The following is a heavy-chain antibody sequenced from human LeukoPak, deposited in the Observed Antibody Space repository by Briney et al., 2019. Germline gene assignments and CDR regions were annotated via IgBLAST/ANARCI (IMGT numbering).Heavy chain of an antibody. D-gene: IGHD5-12*01. Sequence: GGSLRLSCAASGFNVTNNYMSWVRQAPGKGLEWVSSISSSSSYIYYADSVKGRFTISRDNAKNSLYLQMNSLRAEDTAVYFCARDVQVATIYPLDYWGQGTLVTVSS. J-gene: IGHJ4*02. V-gene: IGHV3-21*01. CDR3: ARDVQVATIYPLDY. CDR1: GFNVTNNY. CDR2: ISSSSSYI.